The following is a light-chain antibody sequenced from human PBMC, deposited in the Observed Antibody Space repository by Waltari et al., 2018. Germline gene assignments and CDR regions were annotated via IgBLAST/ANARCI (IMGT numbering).Light chain of an antibody. CDR2: DVS. J-gene: IGLJ3*02. CDR3: SSQSSDNVVL. Sequence: QSALTQPASVSGSPGQSITLSCTGTSSDVGTSHSVSWYQDHPGQGPKVIIYDVSDRPSGVSARFSGSKSGNTASLTISGLQAEDEADYYCSSQSSDNVVLFGGGTKVTVL. V-gene: IGLV2-14*03. CDR1: SSDVGTSHS.